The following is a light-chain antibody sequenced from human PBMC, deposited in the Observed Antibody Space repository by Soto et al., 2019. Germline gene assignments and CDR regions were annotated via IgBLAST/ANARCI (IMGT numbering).Light chain of an antibody. CDR3: NSYTTSSTYV. CDR2: DVS. CDR1: SSDVGRYNY. Sequence: QLVLTQPASVSGSPGQSITISCTGTSSDVGRYNYVSWYQHHPGKAPKLIFYDVSNRPSGVSERFSVSKSGYTASLTISGLQAEDEADYYCNSYTTSSTYVFGTGTKVTVL. J-gene: IGLJ1*01. V-gene: IGLV2-14*03.